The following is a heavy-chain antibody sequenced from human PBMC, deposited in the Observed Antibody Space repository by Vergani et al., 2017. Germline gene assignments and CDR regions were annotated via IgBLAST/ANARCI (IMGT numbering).Heavy chain of an antibody. D-gene: IGHD2-2*02. V-gene: IGHV4-61*02. CDR3: ARASLGYCSSTSCYTRRGRGKYFDY. CDR1: GGSISSGSYY. J-gene: IGHJ4*02. Sequence: QVQLQESGPGLVKPSQTLSLTCTVSGGSISSGSYYWSWIRQPAGKGLEWIGRIYTSGSTNYNPSLKSRVTISVDTSKNQFSLKLSSVTAADTAVYYCARASLGYCSSTSCYTRRGRGKYFDYWGQGTLVTVSS. CDR2: IYTSGST.